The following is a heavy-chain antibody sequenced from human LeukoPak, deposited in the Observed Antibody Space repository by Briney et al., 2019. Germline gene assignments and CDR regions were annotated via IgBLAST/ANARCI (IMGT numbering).Heavy chain of an antibody. CDR3: AKTYGGNSPVDAFDI. Sequence: SETLSLTCTVSGGSISPYYWSWIRQPPGKGLEWIGYIYYSGSTNYNPSLKSRVTISVDTSKNQFSLKLSSVTAADTAVYYCAKTYGGNSPVDAFDIWGQGTMVTVSS. J-gene: IGHJ3*02. CDR2: IYYSGST. V-gene: IGHV4-59*08. CDR1: GGSISPYY. D-gene: IGHD4-23*01.